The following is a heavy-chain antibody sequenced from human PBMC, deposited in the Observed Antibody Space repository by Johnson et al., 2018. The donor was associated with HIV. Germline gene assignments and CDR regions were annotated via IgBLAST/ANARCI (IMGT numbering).Heavy chain of an antibody. CDR2: ISYDGSNK. CDR3: ARDPVSHYYDSSGSLDDAFDI. CDR1: GFTFSSYA. V-gene: IGHV3-30-3*01. D-gene: IGHD3-22*01. J-gene: IGHJ3*02. Sequence: QVQLVESGGGVVQPGGSLRLSCAASGFTFSSYAMHWVRQAPGKGLEWVAVISYDGSNKYYADSVKGRFTIYRDNSKNTLYLQMNSLRAEDTAVYYCARDPVSHYYDSSGSLDDAFDIWGQGTMVTVSS.